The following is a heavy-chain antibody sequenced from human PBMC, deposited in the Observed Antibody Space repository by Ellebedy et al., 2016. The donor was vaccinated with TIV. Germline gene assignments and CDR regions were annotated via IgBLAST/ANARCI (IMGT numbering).Heavy chain of an antibody. J-gene: IGHJ4*02. Sequence: GESLKISXAASGFTFSSHWMNWVRQAPGKGLEWVANINQDGSGGYYADSVKGRFTISRDNAKNSLYLQMNSLRAEDTAVYYCARNRPETPLGYWGQGTLVTVSS. D-gene: IGHD1-14*01. V-gene: IGHV3-7*03. CDR3: ARNRPETPLGY. CDR1: GFTFSSHW. CDR2: INQDGSGG.